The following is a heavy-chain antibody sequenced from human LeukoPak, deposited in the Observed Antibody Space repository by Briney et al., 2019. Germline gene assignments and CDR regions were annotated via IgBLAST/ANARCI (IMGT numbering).Heavy chain of an antibody. J-gene: IGHJ6*02. D-gene: IGHD6-19*01. CDR1: GFTFXXYA. CDR3: AKVSGYSSGWDYYYGMDV. Sequence: SGFTFXXYAMSWVRXAPGKGLEWVSAISGSGGSTYYADSVKGRFTISRDNSKNTLYLQMNSLRAEDTAVYYCAKVSGYSSGWDYYYGMDVWGQGTTVTVSS. V-gene: IGHV3-23*01. CDR2: ISGSGGST.